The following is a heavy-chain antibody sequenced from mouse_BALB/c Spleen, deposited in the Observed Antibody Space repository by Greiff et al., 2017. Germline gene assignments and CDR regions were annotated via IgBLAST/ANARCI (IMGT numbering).Heavy chain of an antibody. J-gene: IGHJ4*01. V-gene: IGHV2-2*02. CDR3: ARKEDYYGSSYAMDY. CDR1: GFSLTSYG. D-gene: IGHD1-1*01. Sequence: VKLQESGPGLVQPSQSLSITCTVSGFSLTSYGVHWVRQSPGKGLEWLGVIWSGGSTDYNAAFISRLSISKDNSKSQVFFKMNSLQANDTAIYYCARKEDYYGSSYAMDYWGQGTSVTVSS. CDR2: IWSGGST.